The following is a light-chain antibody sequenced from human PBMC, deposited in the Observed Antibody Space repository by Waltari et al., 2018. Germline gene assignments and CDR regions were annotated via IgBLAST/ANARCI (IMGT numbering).Light chain of an antibody. V-gene: IGKV3-20*01. CDR2: GAS. CDR3: QQYGSSPQT. Sequence: EIVLTQSPGTLSLSPGARATPSCRASQSVGSVYLAWYQQKPGQAPRLLIYGASSRATGIPDRFSGSGSGTEFTLTISRLDPEDFAVYHCQQYGSSPQTFGQGTKVEIK. J-gene: IGKJ1*01. CDR1: QSVGSVY.